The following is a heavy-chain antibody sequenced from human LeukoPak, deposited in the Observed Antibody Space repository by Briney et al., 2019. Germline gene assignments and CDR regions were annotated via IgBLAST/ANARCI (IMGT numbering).Heavy chain of an antibody. CDR3: AKHVLFSSGWYLDY. J-gene: IGHJ4*02. D-gene: IGHD6-19*01. Sequence: TGGSLRLSCAASGFSFSTYGISWVRQAPGKGLEWVSSISDSGSGTIYADSVKGRFTISRDNSKNTVFLQMNSLRAEDTALYHCAKHVLFSSGWYLDYWGQGTLVTVSS. CDR1: GFSFSTYG. V-gene: IGHV3-23*01. CDR2: ISDSGSGT.